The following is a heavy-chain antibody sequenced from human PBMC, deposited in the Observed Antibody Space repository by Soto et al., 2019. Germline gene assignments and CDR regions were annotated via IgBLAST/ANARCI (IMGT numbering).Heavy chain of an antibody. J-gene: IGHJ6*02. CDR3: ARGGVGLSSSYGYYYYYGMDV. CDR1: GGTFSSYA. D-gene: IGHD2-2*01. V-gene: IGHV1-69*06. CDR2: IIPIFGTA. Sequence: SVKVSCKASGGTFSSYAISWVRQSPGQGLEWMGGIIPIFGTANYAQKFQGRVTITADKSTSTAYMELSSLRSEDTAVYYCARGGVGLSSSYGYYYYYGMDVWGQGTTVTVSS.